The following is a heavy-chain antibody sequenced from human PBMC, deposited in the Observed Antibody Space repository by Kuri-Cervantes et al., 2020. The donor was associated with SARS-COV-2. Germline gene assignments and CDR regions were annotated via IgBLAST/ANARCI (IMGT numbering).Heavy chain of an antibody. Sequence: GGSLRLSCAASGFTFSSYAMSWVRQAPGKGLEWVSAISGSGGSTYYADSVKGRFTISRDNSKNTLYLQMNSLRAEDTAVYYCANPTGHYYYGMDVWGQGTTVTVPS. CDR3: ANPTGHYYYGMDV. CDR2: ISGSGGST. CDR1: GFTFSSYA. J-gene: IGHJ6*02. V-gene: IGHV3-23*01.